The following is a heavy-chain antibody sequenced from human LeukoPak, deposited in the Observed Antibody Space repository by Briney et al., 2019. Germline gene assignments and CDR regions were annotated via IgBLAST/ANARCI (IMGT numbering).Heavy chain of an antibody. CDR2: IWYDGSNK. J-gene: IGHJ6*02. Sequence: GGSLRLPCAASGFTFSSYGMHWVRQAPGKGLEWMAVIWYDGSNKYYADSVKGRFTISRDNSKNTLYLQMNSLRAEDTAVYYCARDQKRITIFGVVSYYYYGMDVWGQGTTVTVSS. CDR3: ARDQKRITIFGVVSYYYYGMDV. CDR1: GFTFSSYG. D-gene: IGHD3-3*01. V-gene: IGHV3-33*01.